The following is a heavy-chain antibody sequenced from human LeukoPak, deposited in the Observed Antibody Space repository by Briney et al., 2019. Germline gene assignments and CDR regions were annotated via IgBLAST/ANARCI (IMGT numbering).Heavy chain of an antibody. Sequence: PGGSLRLSCAASGFTFSGYSMNWVRQAPGKGLEWVSSISSSSSYIYYADSVKGRFTISRDNAKNSPYLQMNSLRAEDTAVYYCARGVVRYFDYWGQGALVTVSS. CDR3: ARGVVRYFDY. J-gene: IGHJ4*02. V-gene: IGHV3-21*01. D-gene: IGHD3-9*01. CDR2: ISSSSSYI. CDR1: GFTFSGYS.